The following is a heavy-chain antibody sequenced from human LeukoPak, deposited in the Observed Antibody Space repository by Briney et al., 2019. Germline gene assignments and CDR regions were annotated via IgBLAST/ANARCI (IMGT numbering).Heavy chain of an antibody. CDR3: ASWNWLDGRFDY. D-gene: IGHD3-9*01. V-gene: IGHV1-8*01. CDR1: RYTFTSYD. Sequence: ASVKVSSKASRYTFTSYDINWVRQATGQGLEWMGWMNPNSGNTGYAQKFQGRVTMTRNTSISTAYMELSSLRSEDTAVYYCASWNWLDGRFDYWGQGTLVTVSS. J-gene: IGHJ4*02. CDR2: MNPNSGNT.